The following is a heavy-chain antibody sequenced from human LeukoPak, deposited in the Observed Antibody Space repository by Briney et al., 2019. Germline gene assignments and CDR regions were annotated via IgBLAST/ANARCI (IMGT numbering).Heavy chain of an antibody. D-gene: IGHD6-13*01. Sequence: ASVKVSCKASGYTFTSYYMHWVRQAPGQGLEWMGIINPSGGSTSYAQKFQGRVTMTRDMSTSTVYMELSSLRSEDTAVYYCARGALNMAIAAVGRNWFDPWGQGTLVTVSS. CDR3: ARGALNMAIAAVGRNWFDP. CDR2: INPSGGST. CDR1: GYTFTSYY. J-gene: IGHJ5*02. V-gene: IGHV1-46*01.